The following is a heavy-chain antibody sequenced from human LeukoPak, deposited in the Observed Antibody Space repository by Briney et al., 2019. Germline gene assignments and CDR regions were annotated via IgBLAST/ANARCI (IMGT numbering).Heavy chain of an antibody. Sequence: SETLPLTCAVYGGSFSGYYWSWIRQPPGKGLEWIGEINHSGSTNYNPSLKSRVAISVDTSKNQFSLKLSSVTAADTAVYYCARENSGSYFDTVDAFDIWGQGTMVTVSS. CDR1: GGSFSGYY. D-gene: IGHD1-26*01. V-gene: IGHV4-34*01. CDR3: ARENSGSYFDTVDAFDI. CDR2: INHSGST. J-gene: IGHJ3*02.